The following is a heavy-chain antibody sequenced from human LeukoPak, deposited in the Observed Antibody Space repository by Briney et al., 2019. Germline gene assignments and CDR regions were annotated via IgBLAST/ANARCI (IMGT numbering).Heavy chain of an antibody. V-gene: IGHV4-34*01. D-gene: IGHD2-2*01. CDR1: GGSFSGYY. Sequence: SETLSLTCAVYGGSFSGYYWSWIRQPPGKGLEWIGEINHSGSTNYNPSLKSRVTISVDTSKNQFSLKLSSVTAADTAVYYCARDPGRVPAAWGQGTLATVSS. CDR2: INHSGST. J-gene: IGHJ5*02. CDR3: ARDPGRVPAA.